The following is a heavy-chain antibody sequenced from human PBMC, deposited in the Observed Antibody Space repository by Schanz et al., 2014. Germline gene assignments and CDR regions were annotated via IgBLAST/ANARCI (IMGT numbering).Heavy chain of an antibody. D-gene: IGHD5-18*01. J-gene: IGHJ4*02. Sequence: VQLVESGGGLVQPGGSLRLSCAASGFTFSAYYMDWVRQAPGKGLEWISYITYNGGTIYYADSVKGRFTISRDNAKNSLYLEMNSLRAEDTAVYYCAKDAENTAMITDYFDYWGQGTLVTVSS. CDR1: GFTFSAYY. CDR2: ITYNGGTI. V-gene: IGHV3-11*01. CDR3: AKDAENTAMITDYFDY.